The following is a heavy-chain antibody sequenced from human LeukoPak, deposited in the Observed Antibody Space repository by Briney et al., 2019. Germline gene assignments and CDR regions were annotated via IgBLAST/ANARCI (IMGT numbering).Heavy chain of an antibody. CDR1: GGSFSGYY. CDR3: ASRGRVAVY. V-gene: IGHV4-34*01. D-gene: IGHD3-10*01. J-gene: IGHJ4*02. Sequence: SETLSLTCAVYGGSFSGYYWSWIRQPPGKGLEWIGETNHSGSTNYNPSLKSRVTISVDTSKNQFSLKLSSVTAADTAVYYCASRGRVAVYWGQGTLVTVSS. CDR2: TNHSGST.